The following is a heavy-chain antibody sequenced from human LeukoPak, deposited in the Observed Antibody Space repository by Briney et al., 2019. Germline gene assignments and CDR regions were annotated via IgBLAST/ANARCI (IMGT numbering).Heavy chain of an antibody. V-gene: IGHV1-58*01. Sequence: SVTVSCKASGFTFTSCAVQWVRRARGQPLEWIGWIVGGSGNTNYAQKFQERVTITRDMSTSTVYMELSSLRSEDTAVYYCAADRGYCSGGSCYPYYYGMDVWGKGTTVTVSS. CDR1: GFTFTSCA. CDR3: AADRGYCSGGSCYPYYYGMDV. D-gene: IGHD2-15*01. CDR2: IVGGSGNT. J-gene: IGHJ6*04.